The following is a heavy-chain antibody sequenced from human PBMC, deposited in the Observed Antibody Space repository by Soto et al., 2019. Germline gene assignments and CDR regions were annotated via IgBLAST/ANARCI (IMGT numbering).Heavy chain of an antibody. D-gene: IGHD3-10*01. CDR1: GGSISSGDYY. CDR3: ARDGAYGSGNSKVWAYDF. CDR2: IYYSGST. V-gene: IGHV4-30-4*01. J-gene: IGHJ3*01. Sequence: PSETLSLTCTVSGGSISSGDYYWSWIRQPPGKGLEWIGYIYYSGSTYYNPSLKSRVTISVDTSKNQFSLKLSSVTAADTAVYYCARDGAYGSGNSKVWAYDFWGQGTMVTVSS.